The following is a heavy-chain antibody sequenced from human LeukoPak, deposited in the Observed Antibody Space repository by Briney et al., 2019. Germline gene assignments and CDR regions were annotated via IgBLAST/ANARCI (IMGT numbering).Heavy chain of an antibody. CDR1: GFTFSSYG. Sequence: PGRSLRLSCAASGFTFSSYGMHWVRQAPGKGMEWVAVIWYDGSDKYYADSAKAQFPFSRANSRTPLYLQMTSLSAEDTAVYYCPKDQTAFGIAAAGSLIGYWGQGTLVTVSS. D-gene: IGHD6-13*01. CDR3: PKDQTAFGIAAAGSLIGY. J-gene: IGHJ4*02. V-gene: IGHV3-33*06. CDR2: IWYDGSDK.